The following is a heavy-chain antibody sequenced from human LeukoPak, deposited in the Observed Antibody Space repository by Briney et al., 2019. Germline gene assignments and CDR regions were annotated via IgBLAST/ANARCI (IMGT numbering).Heavy chain of an antibody. CDR3: ARDNSVRDEVWWFDP. CDR2: ISPSGGST. V-gene: IGHV1-46*01. J-gene: IGHJ5*02. Sequence: GASVKVSCKASGYTFTSYYMHWVRQAPGQGPEWMGVISPSGGSTTYAQKFQGRVTLTRDMSTSTDYLELSSLRSEDTAVYYCARDNSVRDEVWWFDPWGQGTLVTVSS. CDR1: GYTFTSYY. D-gene: IGHD5-24*01.